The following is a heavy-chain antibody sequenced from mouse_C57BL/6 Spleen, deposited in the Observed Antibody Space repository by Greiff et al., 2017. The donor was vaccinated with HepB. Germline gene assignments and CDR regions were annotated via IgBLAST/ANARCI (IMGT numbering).Heavy chain of an antibody. D-gene: IGHD2-5*01. Sequence: QVQLQQSGAELARPGASVKLSCKASGYTFTSYGISWVKQRTGQGLEWIGEIYPRSGNTYYNEKFKGKATLTADKSSSTAYMGLRSLTSEDSAVYFCAREEGDSNLTGFAYWGQGTLVTVSA. CDR3: AREEGDSNLTGFAY. J-gene: IGHJ3*01. CDR2: IYPRSGNT. V-gene: IGHV1-81*01. CDR1: GYTFTSYG.